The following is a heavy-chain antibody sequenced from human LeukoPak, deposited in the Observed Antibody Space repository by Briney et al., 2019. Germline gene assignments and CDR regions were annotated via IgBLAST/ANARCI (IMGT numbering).Heavy chain of an antibody. CDR2: IKKEGGEK. V-gene: IGHV3-7*01. D-gene: IGHD2-2*01. J-gene: IGHJ6*03. CDR1: GFTFISYW. Sequence: RGSLRLSCAESGFTFISYWMTWGCQAPGKGRERGANIKKEGGEKYYVGSVKGRFTISRDNAKKSLYLQMNSLRAEDTAVYYCARSGDDEIVVVPAAMPGESDYYMDVWGKGTTVTVSS. CDR3: ARSGDDEIVVVPAAMPGESDYYMDV.